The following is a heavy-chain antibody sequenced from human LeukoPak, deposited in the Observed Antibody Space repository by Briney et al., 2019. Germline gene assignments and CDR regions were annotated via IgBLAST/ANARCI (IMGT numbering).Heavy chain of an antibody. CDR3: AKVGPGEIGDGAEAFDI. V-gene: IGHV3-74*01. CDR1: GFTFSSYW. J-gene: IGHJ3*02. Sequence: GGSLRLSCAASGFTFSSYWMHWVRQAPGKGLVWVSRINTDGSSTSYADSVKGRFTISRDNAKNTLYLQMNSLRAEDTAVYYCAKVGPGEIGDGAEAFDIWGQGTMVTVSS. D-gene: IGHD4-17*01. CDR2: INTDGSST.